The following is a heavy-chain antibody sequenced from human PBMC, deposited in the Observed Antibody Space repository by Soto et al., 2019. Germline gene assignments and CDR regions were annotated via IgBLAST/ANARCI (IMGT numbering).Heavy chain of an antibody. CDR1: GFTFSTYA. CDR3: GKSLRVYNSNFDY. J-gene: IGHJ4*01. Sequence: GGSLRLSCAASGFTFSTYAMNWVRQAPGKGLEWVSTISGSCGSTYYADSVTGRFTISRDNAKNTLYLPMNSLRAEDTAVYYCGKSLRVYNSNFDYWGQGTLVTASS. D-gene: IGHD5-18*01. CDR2: ISGSCGST. V-gene: IGHV3-23*01.